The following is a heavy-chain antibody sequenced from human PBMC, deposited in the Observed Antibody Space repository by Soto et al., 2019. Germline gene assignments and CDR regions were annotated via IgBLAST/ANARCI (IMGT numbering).Heavy chain of an antibody. CDR1: GYFFTNYG. D-gene: IGHD3-3*01. CDR2: ISPYNGNT. V-gene: IGHV1-18*04. CDR3: ARDFGSDLSAPGEVFDC. J-gene: IGHJ4*02. Sequence: ASVKVSCKASGYFFTNYGISWVRQAPGQGLEWMGWISPYNGNTNYAQSFQGRVTMTTDTSTYTAYMELRSLRSDDPDVYYCARDFGSDLSAPGEVFDCWGQGSVVT.